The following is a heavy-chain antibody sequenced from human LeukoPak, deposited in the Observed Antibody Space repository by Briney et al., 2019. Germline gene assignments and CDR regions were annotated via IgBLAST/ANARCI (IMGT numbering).Heavy chain of an antibody. CDR3: ARRVGYCSSTSCRNWFDP. V-gene: IGHV4-34*01. CDR2: INHSGST. Sequence: PSETLSLTCAVYGGSFSGYYWSWIRQPPGKGLEWIGEINHSGSTNYNPSLKSRVTISVDTSKNQFSLKLSSVTAADTAVYYCARRVGYCSSTSCRNWFDPWGQGTLVTVSS. CDR1: GGSFSGYY. D-gene: IGHD2-2*03. J-gene: IGHJ5*02.